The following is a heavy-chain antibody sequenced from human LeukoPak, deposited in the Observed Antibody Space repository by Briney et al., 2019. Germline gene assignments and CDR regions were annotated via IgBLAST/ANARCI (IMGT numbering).Heavy chain of an antibody. Sequence: GGSLRLSCTASGFTFGDYAVSWVRQAPGKGMEWVGFIRSKAYGGTTEYAASVKGRFTISRDDSKSIAYLQLNSLKTEDTAVYYCARFVPYFDYWGQGTLVTVSS. CDR1: GFTFGDYA. CDR3: ARFVPYFDY. J-gene: IGHJ4*02. D-gene: IGHD3-10*01. V-gene: IGHV3-49*04. CDR2: IRSKAYGGTT.